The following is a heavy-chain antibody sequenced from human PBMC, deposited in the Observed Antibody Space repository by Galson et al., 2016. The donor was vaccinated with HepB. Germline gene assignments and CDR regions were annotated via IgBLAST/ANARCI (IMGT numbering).Heavy chain of an antibody. V-gene: IGHV3-30*18. CDR1: GFTFRNYG. CDR3: AKGHNSPAELVIPEYYYYYCMDV. J-gene: IGHJ6*03. CDR2: ISKDGNNK. D-gene: IGHD2-21*01. Sequence: SLRLSCAASGFTFRNYGTHWVRQAPGKGLEWVAAISKDGNNKYYADSVKGRFTISRDNSKNTLYLQMNSLRPEDTAVYYCAKGHNSPAELVIPEYYYYYCMDVWGKGTAVTVSS.